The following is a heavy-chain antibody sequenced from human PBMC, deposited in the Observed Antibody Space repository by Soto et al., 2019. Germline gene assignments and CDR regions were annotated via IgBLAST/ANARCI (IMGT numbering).Heavy chain of an antibody. Sequence: SETLSLTCAVYSGSFSGYYWSWVRQPPGKGLEWIGEINHSGNTDYNPSLKSRVTISVDTSQNHFSLNLNSVTAADTAVYYRASERITIFGVVYDFWGQGTLVTVSS. D-gene: IGHD3-3*01. CDR3: ASERITIFGVVYDF. J-gene: IGHJ4*02. CDR2: INHSGNT. V-gene: IGHV4-34*01. CDR1: SGSFSGYY.